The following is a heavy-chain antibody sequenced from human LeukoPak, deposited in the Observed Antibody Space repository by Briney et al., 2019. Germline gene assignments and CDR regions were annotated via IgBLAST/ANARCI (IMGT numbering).Heavy chain of an antibody. Sequence: GGSLRLSCAASGFTVSSNYMSRVRQAPGKGLEWVSVIHSGGSTYYADSVKGRFTISRDNSKNTLYLQMNSLRAEDTAVYYCAREGNDAFDIWGQGTMVTVSS. V-gene: IGHV3-53*01. CDR1: GFTVSSNY. CDR3: AREGNDAFDI. CDR2: IHSGGST. J-gene: IGHJ3*02.